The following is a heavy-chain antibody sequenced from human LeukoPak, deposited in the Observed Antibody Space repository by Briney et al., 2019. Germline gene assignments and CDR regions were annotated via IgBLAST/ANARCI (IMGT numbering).Heavy chain of an antibody. D-gene: IGHD5-18*01. CDR2: ISSSSSHI. V-gene: IGHV3-21*01. Sequence: PGGSLRLSCAASGFTFSRHSMDWVRQAPGKGLEWVSSISSSSSHIYYADSVKGRFTVSRDNAKNSLYLQMNSLRAEDTAVYYCARDLNGAHPDSYGSDDAFDIWGQGTMVTVSS. CDR3: ARDLNGAHPDSYGSDDAFDI. J-gene: IGHJ3*02. CDR1: GFTFSRHS.